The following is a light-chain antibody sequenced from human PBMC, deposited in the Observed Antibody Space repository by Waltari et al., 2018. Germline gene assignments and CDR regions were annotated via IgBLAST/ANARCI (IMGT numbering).Light chain of an antibody. CDR1: QSLLHSNGYNY. CDR2: LGS. V-gene: IGKV2-28*01. CDR3: MQILQPART. Sequence: DILMTQSPLSLPVTPGEPASISCRSSQSLLHSNGYNYLDWYLQKPGQSPPVLIYLGSNRASGVPDRFSGSGSGTDFTLNISRVEAENVGVYYCMQILQPARTFGQGTRLEIK. J-gene: IGKJ2*01.